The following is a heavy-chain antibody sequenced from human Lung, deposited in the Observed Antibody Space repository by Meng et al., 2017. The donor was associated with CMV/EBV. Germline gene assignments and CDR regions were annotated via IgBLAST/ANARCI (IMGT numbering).Heavy chain of an antibody. CDR3: ARGVGRHDFWSGYYGRRQYYLYS. V-gene: IGHV3-30*04. J-gene: IGHJ4*02. Sequence: GGSLRLXCAAARFTSSRYSMHCVRHAPSEGMGWVASISYDGSNKYYADSVKGRFTISRDNSKNKLYLQMNSLRAEDTAVLYCARGVGRHDFWSGYYGRRQYYLYSXGQGXLVTVSS. CDR2: ISYDGSNK. D-gene: IGHD3-3*01. CDR1: RFTSSRYS.